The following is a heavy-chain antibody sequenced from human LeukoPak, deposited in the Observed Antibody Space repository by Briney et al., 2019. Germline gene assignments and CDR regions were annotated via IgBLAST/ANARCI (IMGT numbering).Heavy chain of an antibody. D-gene: IGHD3-16*01. CDR3: ARDLRRGSYDLFDY. V-gene: IGHV1-69*04. J-gene: IGHJ4*02. CDR1: GGTFSSYT. Sequence: SVKVSCKASGGTFSSYTISWVRQAPGQGLEWMGRIIPILGIADYAQKFQGRVTITADKSTSTAYMELSSLRSEDTAVYYCARDLRRGSYDLFDYWGQGTLVTVSS. CDR2: IIPILGIA.